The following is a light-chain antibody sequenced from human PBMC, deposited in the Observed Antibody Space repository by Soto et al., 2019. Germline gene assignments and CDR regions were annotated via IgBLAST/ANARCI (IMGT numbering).Light chain of an antibody. V-gene: IGKV3-11*01. Sequence: EIVLTQSPATLSLSPGERATLSCRASQTFSSHLAWYQQKPGQAPRLLIYDASKRATGIPARFSGRGSGTDFTPSISSLEPEDSAVYYCQQRSNWPPVITFGQGTRLEIK. J-gene: IGKJ5*01. CDR3: QQRSNWPPVIT. CDR2: DAS. CDR1: QTFSSH.